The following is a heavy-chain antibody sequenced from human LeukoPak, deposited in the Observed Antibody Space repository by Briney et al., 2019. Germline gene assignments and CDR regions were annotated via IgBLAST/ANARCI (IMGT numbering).Heavy chain of an antibody. D-gene: IGHD5-12*01. Sequence: GGSLRLSCVASGFTFSDYWMSWVRQAPGMGLEWVANIETDGDQKNYVDSVKGRFTISRDNARNSLYLQMRSLRVEDTAVYYCARDIPSGFYTPDYWGRGTLVTVSS. CDR3: ARDIPSGFYTPDY. V-gene: IGHV3-7*01. CDR1: GFTFSDYW. CDR2: IETDGDQK. J-gene: IGHJ4*02.